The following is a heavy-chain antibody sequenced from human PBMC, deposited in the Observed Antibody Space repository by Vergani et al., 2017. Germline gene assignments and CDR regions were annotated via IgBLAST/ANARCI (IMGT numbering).Heavy chain of an antibody. V-gene: IGHV3-30-3*01. J-gene: IGHJ4*02. CDR2: ISYDGSNK. D-gene: IGHD3-10*01. CDR3: AKDSHYYGSGYPPGY. Sequence: QVQLVESGGGVVQPGRSLRLSCAASGFTFSSYAMHWVRQAPGKGLEWVAVISYDGSNKYYADSVKGRFTISRDNSKNTLYLQMNSLRAEDTAVYYCAKDSHYYGSGYPPGYWGQGTLVTVSS. CDR1: GFTFSSYA.